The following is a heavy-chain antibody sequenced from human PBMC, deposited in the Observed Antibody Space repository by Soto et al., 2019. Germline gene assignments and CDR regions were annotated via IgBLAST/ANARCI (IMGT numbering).Heavy chain of an antibody. CDR3: ARDPKTSGGQHWAFNCFDS. J-gene: IGHJ5*01. D-gene: IGHD7-27*01. CDR2: ISYDGTNK. V-gene: IGHV3-30-3*01. Sequence: QVQLVESGGGVVQPGRSLRLSCAASGFSFSISPMHWVRQAPGKGPEWVSLISYDGTNKFYADSVKGRFTISRDNSKSTLYLQVDSLRPEDAAVYYCARDPKTSGGQHWAFNCFDSGGQGTLVTVSS. CDR1: GFSFSISP.